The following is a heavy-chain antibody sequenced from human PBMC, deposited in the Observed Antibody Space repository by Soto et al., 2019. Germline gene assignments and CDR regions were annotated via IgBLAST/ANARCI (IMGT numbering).Heavy chain of an antibody. Sequence: GGSLRLSCAASGFTFSSYGMHWVRQAPGKGLEWVAVIWYDGSNKYYADSVKGRFTISRDNSKNTLYLQMNSLRAEDTAVYYCARDRGAYYFDYWGQGTLVTVSS. D-gene: IGHD3-10*01. CDR2: IWYDGSNK. J-gene: IGHJ4*02. CDR3: ARDRGAYYFDY. CDR1: GFTFSSYG. V-gene: IGHV3-33*01.